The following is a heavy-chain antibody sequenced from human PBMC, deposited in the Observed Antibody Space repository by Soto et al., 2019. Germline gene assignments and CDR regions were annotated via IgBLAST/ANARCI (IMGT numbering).Heavy chain of an antibody. V-gene: IGHV4-4*01. CDR3: ARSEATSLDY. CDR2: AHHRGRT. Sequence: QVQLQESGPGLVKPSGTLSLTCTVSGGSMTSSNWWNWVRQSPGKGLEWIGEAHHRGRTNYNPSRKSRVTISAHKPKNHSYLHLSSVNAADTAVYCCARSEATSLDYWGQGTLVTVSS. CDR1: GGSMTSSNW. J-gene: IGHJ4*02.